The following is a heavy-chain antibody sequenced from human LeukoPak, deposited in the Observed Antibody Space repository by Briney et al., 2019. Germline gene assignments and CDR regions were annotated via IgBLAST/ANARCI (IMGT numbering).Heavy chain of an antibody. D-gene: IGHD3-16*02. Sequence: GGSLRLSCAASGFKFSDYYMSWVRQAPGRGLEWVSSISGSGDTMRYADSVEGRFTISRDNAKNSVFLQINSLRAEDTAIYYCATSRYYLDYWGQGTLVTASS. CDR2: ISGSGDTM. V-gene: IGHV3-11*01. CDR1: GFKFSDYY. CDR3: ATSRYYLDY. J-gene: IGHJ4*02.